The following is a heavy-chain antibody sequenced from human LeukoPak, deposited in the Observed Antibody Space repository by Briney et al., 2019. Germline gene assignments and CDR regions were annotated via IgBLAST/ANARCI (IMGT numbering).Heavy chain of an antibody. J-gene: IGHJ4*02. CDR3: ARDRGSGWYYFDY. V-gene: IGHV3-74*01. Sequence: PGGSLRLSCAASGFTFSSYWMHWVRQAPGKGLVWVSRINSDGSSTTYADSVKGRFTISRDNAKNTLYLQMNSLRAEDTAVYYCARDRGSGWYYFDYWGQGTLVAVSS. CDR2: INSDGSST. D-gene: IGHD6-19*01. CDR1: GFTFSSYW.